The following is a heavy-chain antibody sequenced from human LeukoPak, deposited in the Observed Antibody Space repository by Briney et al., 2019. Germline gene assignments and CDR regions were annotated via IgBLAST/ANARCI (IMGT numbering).Heavy chain of an antibody. D-gene: IGHD3-10*01. CDR2: ISYDGNNK. V-gene: IGHV3-30-3*02. Sequence: GGSLRLSCAASGFTFSSYAMNWVRQAPGKGLEWVAVISYDGNNKYYADSVKGRFTISRDNSKNTLYLQMNSLRAEDTAVYYCAKSLTGWFGVYWGQGTLVTVSS. CDR1: GFTFSSYA. J-gene: IGHJ4*02. CDR3: AKSLTGWFGVY.